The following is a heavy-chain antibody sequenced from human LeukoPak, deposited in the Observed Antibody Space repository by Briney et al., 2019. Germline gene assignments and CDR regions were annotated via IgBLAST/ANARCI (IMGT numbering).Heavy chain of an antibody. CDR1: GGSISSGGYS. V-gene: IGHV4-61*08. CDR2: IYYSGST. CDR3: ARGLDKRGYYFDY. D-gene: IGHD6-19*01. J-gene: IGHJ4*02. Sequence: PSQTLSLTCAVSGGSISSGGYSWSWIRQPPGKRLEWIGYIYYSGSTNYNPSLKSRVTISVDTSKSQFSLRLNSVTAADTAVYYCARGLDKRGYYFDYWGQGALVTVSS.